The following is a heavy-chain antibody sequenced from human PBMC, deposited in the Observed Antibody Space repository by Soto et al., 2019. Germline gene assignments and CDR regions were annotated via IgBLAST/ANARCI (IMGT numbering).Heavy chain of an antibody. V-gene: IGHV1-24*01. CDR2: FNSYNPKT. CDR3: ARAKLPSDAFDI. CDR1: GYTLTELS. J-gene: IGHJ3*02. Sequence: ASVKVSCKVSGYTLTELSMHWVRQAPGKGLEWMGCFNSYNPKTISAQKFQGRVTMTADTSTNTAYMELRSLRSDDTAVYYCARAKLPSDAFDIWGQGTMVTVSS.